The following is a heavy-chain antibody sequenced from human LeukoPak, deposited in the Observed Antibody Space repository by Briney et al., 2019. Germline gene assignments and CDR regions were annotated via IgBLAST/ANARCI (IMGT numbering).Heavy chain of an antibody. CDR2: INSDGSIT. CDR1: GFTFSSYW. V-gene: IGHV3-74*01. J-gene: IGHJ4*02. D-gene: IGHD4-17*01. CDR3: ARAFSTTAFDY. Sequence: GGSLRLSCAASGFTFSSYWMHWVRQVPGKGLVWVSRINSDGSITIYADSVKGRFTISRDNSKNTLYLQMNSLRAEDTAVYYCARAFSTTAFDYWGQGTLVTVSS.